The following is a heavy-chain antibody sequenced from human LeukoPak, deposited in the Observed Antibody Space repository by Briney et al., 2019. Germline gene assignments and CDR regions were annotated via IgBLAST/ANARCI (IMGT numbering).Heavy chain of an antibody. V-gene: IGHV3-7*01. CDR3: TRNNKWREDY. CDR2: IKRDGTTK. Sequence: GGSLTLSCVAYGFTFSTYWMTWVRQAPGKGLEWVANIKRDGTTKQYADSLKGRFIISRDNAKNSLHLQINSLRAEDTAIYFCTRNNKWREDYWGQGTLVTVSS. D-gene: IGHD1/OR15-1a*01. J-gene: IGHJ4*02. CDR1: GFTFSTYW.